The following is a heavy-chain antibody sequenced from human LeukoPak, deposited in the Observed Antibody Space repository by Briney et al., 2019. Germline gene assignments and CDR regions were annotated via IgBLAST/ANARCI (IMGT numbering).Heavy chain of an antibody. J-gene: IGHJ3*02. CDR3: ARVYRRDGYNFDGFDI. Sequence: SSETLSLTCTVSSGSINSGDYYWSWIRQPAGKGLEWIGRIYSSGNTNYSPSLKGRVTISIDTSKNQFSLRLSSVTAADTAVYYCARVYRRDGYNFDGFDIWGQGTTVTVSS. D-gene: IGHD5-24*01. CDR1: SGSINSGDYY. V-gene: IGHV4-61*02. CDR2: IYSSGNT.